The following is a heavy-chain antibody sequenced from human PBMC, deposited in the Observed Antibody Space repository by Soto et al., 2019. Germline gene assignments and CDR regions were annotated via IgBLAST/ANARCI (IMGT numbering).Heavy chain of an antibody. CDR3: ARQVVVPAAANYYYYYMDV. CDR2: IYYSGST. D-gene: IGHD2-2*01. Sequence: SETLSLTCTVSGGSISSYYWSWIRQPPRKGLEWIGYIYYSGSTNYNPSLKSRVTISVDTSKNQFSLKLSSVTAADTAVYYCARQVVVPAAANYYYYYMDVWGKGTTVTVS. V-gene: IGHV4-59*08. J-gene: IGHJ6*03. CDR1: GGSISSYY.